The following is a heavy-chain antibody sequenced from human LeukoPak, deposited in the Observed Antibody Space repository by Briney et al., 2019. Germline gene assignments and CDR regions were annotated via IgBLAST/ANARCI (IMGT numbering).Heavy chain of an antibody. V-gene: IGHV1-18*01. CDR2: ISAYNGNT. D-gene: IGHD3-22*01. Sequence: ASVKVSCKASGGTFSSYAISWVRQAPGQGLEWMGWISAYNGNTNYAQKLQGRVTMTTDTSTSTAYMELRSLRSDDTAVYYCARIYGHDSSGYLDYWGQGTLVTVSS. J-gene: IGHJ4*02. CDR1: GGTFSSYA. CDR3: ARIYGHDSSGYLDY.